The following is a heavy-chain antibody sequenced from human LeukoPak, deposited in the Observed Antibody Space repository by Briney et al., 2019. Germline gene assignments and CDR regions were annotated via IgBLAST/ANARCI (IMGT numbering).Heavy chain of an antibody. CDR2: ISDSGGST. V-gene: IGHV3-23*01. J-gene: IGHJ1*01. D-gene: IGHD6-13*01. CDR1: GFIFSTYA. CDR3: AKDLHSTSWYNYFQH. Sequence: PGGSLRLSCAASGFIFSTYAMSWVRQAPGKGLEWVSAISDSGGSTYYADSVTGRFTVSRDNSRNTLYLQMNSLRAEDTAVYYCAKDLHSTSWYNYFQHWGQGTLVTVSS.